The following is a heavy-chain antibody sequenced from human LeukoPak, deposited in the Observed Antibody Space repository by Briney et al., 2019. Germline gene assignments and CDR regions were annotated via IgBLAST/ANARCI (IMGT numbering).Heavy chain of an antibody. J-gene: IGHJ4*02. Sequence: ASGKLCCTAAGYTFTGYIMHWGREAPGQGLEWKGWINPNNGGTNYAQKFQGRVTMTRDTSISTAYMELSRLRSDDTAVYYCASSIVYCSSTSCYFNWGQGTLVTVSS. D-gene: IGHD2-2*01. CDR3: ASSIVYCSSTSCYFN. CDR2: INPNNGGT. CDR1: GYTFTGYI. V-gene: IGHV1-2*02.